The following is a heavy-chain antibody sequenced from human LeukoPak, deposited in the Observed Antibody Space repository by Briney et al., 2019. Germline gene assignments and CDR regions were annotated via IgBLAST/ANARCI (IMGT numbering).Heavy chain of an antibody. Sequence: SVKVSCKASGYTFTSYGISWVRQAPGQGLEWMGRIIPILGIANYAQKFQGRVTITADKSTSTAYMELSSLRSEDTAVYYCARDLVRGVIGYYYGMDVWGQGTTVTVSS. V-gene: IGHV1-69*04. J-gene: IGHJ6*02. CDR2: IIPILGIA. CDR1: GYTFTSYG. D-gene: IGHD3-10*01. CDR3: ARDLVRGVIGYYYGMDV.